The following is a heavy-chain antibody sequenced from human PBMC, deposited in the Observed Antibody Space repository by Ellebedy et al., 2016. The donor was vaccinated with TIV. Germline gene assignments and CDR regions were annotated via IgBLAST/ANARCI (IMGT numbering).Heavy chain of an antibody. CDR3: ARGFYERFDP. CDR2: ISAFNGDT. J-gene: IGHJ5*02. CDR1: GYTFTSYG. V-gene: IGHV1-18*04. Sequence: ASVKVSCKASGYTFTSYGISWVRQAPGQGLEWMGWISAFNGDTNYAQKFQGRVTMTTDTFTSTAYMELRNLTSDDTAVYYCARGFYERFDPWGQGTLVTVSS. D-gene: IGHD2/OR15-2a*01.